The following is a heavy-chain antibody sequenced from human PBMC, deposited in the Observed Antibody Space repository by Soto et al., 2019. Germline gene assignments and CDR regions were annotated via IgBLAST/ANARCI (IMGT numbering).Heavy chain of an antibody. V-gene: IGHV3-23*01. Sequence: PXGSLQLSCAASGFTFSSYAMSWVRQAPGKGLEWVSAISGSGGSTYYADSVKGRFTISRDNSKNTLYLQMNSLRAEDTAVYYCAKDPRHSSPIWFDPWGQGTLVTVSS. CDR3: AKDPRHSSPIWFDP. D-gene: IGHD6-13*01. J-gene: IGHJ5*02. CDR1: GFTFSSYA. CDR2: ISGSGGST.